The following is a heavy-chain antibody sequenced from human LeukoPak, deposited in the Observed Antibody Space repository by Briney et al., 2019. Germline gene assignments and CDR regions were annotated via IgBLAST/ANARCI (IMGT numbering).Heavy chain of an antibody. CDR2: LNGDGTNI. J-gene: IGHJ4*02. CDR3: ARDRRATPMYFFDF. D-gene: IGHD2-15*01. CDR1: GFTFSNYW. Sequence: GGSLRLSCVASGFTFSNYWMQWVRQVPGKGLVWVSRLNGDGTNIIYADSVKGRFTISRDNSKNMLYLQMNSLRDDDTGVYYCARDRRATPMYFFDFWGQGTPVTVSS. V-gene: IGHV3-74*01.